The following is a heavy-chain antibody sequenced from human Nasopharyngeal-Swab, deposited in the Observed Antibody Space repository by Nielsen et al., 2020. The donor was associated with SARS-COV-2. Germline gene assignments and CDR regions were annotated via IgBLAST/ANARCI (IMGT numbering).Heavy chain of an antibody. CDR2: IWYDGSNK. CDR1: GFTFSSYG. V-gene: IGHV3-33*01. Sequence: GESLKISCAASGFTFSSYGMHWVRQAPGKGLEWVAVIWYDGSNKYYADSVKGRFTISRDNSKNTLYLQMNSLRAEDTAVYSCARDVVAVAGIDYWGQGTLVTVSS. J-gene: IGHJ4*02. CDR3: ARDVVAVAGIDY. D-gene: IGHD6-19*01.